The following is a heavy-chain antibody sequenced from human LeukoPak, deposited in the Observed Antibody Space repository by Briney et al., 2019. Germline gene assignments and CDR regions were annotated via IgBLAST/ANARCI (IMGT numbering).Heavy chain of an antibody. Sequence: PSETLSLTCTVSGGSISSYYWSWLRQPPGKGLEWIGYIYYSGSTNYNPSLKSRVTISVDTSKNQFSLKLSSVTAADTAVYYCATKTGRRWDCSSTSCYKEDYWGQGTLVTVSS. CDR2: IYYSGST. CDR1: GGSISSYY. V-gene: IGHV4-59*01. J-gene: IGHJ4*02. CDR3: ATKTGRRWDCSSTSCYKEDY. D-gene: IGHD2-2*02.